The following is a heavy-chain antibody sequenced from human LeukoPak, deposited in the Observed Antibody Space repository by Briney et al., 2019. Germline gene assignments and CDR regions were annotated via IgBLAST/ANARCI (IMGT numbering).Heavy chain of an antibody. J-gene: IGHJ4*02. CDR3: AKGGHFNFDY. CDR2: INGSGGST. V-gene: IGHV3-23*01. D-gene: IGHD5-12*01. Sequence: GGSLRLSCAASGFTFSSYAMTWVRQAPGKGLEWVSGINGSGGSTYYADSVKGRFTISRDNSKNTLYLQMNSLRAEDTAIYYCAKGGHFNFDYWGQGTLVTVSS. CDR1: GFTFSSYA.